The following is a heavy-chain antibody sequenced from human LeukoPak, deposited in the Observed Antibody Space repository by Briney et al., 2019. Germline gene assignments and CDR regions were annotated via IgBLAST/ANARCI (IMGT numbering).Heavy chain of an antibody. D-gene: IGHD7-27*01. Sequence: GGSLRLSCAASGFTFSSYWMTWVRQAPGKGLEWVANIKPDGSQIYYVDSVKGRFTISRDNAKNSLFLQMNSLRAEDTAVYYCARDLNWENYWSQGTLVSVSS. V-gene: IGHV3-7*01. CDR2: IKPDGSQI. CDR1: GFTFSSYW. J-gene: IGHJ4*02. CDR3: ARDLNWENY.